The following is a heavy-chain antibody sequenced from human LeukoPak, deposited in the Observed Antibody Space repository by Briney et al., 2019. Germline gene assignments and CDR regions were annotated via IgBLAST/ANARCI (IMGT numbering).Heavy chain of an antibody. D-gene: IGHD4-17*01. CDR3: ARDDYGDYEPFDI. CDR1: GFTFSSYE. Sequence: GGSLRLSCAASGFTFSSYEMNWVRQAPGKGLEWVSYISSSGSTIYYADSVRGRFTISRDNAKNSLYLQMNSLRAEDTAVYYCARDDYGDYEPFDIWGQGTMVTVSS. V-gene: IGHV3-48*03. CDR2: ISSSGSTI. J-gene: IGHJ3*02.